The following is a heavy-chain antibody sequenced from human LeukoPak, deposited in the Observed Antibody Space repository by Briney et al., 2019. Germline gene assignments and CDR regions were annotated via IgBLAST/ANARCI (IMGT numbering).Heavy chain of an antibody. CDR1: GFTFSSYS. J-gene: IGHJ4*02. CDR2: ISSSSSYI. CDR3: AREVGQWLVPEGGDY. Sequence: AGGSLKLSCAASGFTFSSYSMNWVRQAPGKGLEWVSSISSSSSYIYYADSVKGRFTISRDNAKNSLYLQMNSLRAEDTAVYYCAREVGQWLVPEGGDYWGQGTLVTVSS. V-gene: IGHV3-21*01. D-gene: IGHD6-19*01.